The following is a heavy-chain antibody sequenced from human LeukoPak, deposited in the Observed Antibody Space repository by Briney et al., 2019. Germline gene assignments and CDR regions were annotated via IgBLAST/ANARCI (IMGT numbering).Heavy chain of an antibody. CDR2: ISGSGGST. Sequence: PGGSLRLSCAASGFTFSSYAMSWVRQAPGKGLEWVSAISGSGGSTYYADSVKGRFTISRDNSKNTLYLQMNSLRAEDTAVYYCAKDRKGVYMVTSDFDYWGQGTLVTVSS. CDR1: GFTFSSYA. V-gene: IGHV3-23*01. D-gene: IGHD4-23*01. J-gene: IGHJ4*02. CDR3: AKDRKGVYMVTSDFDY.